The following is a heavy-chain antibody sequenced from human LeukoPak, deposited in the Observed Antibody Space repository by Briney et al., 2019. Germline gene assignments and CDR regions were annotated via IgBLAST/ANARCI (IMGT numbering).Heavy chain of an antibody. J-gene: IGHJ4*02. CDR1: GYTLTSYY. V-gene: IGHV1-46*01. D-gene: IGHD6-25*01. CDR2: INPRGGST. CDR3: ARVGVTAATADY. Sequence: ASVTVSYKASGYTLTSYYMHWMRQAPGQGPEWMGIINPRGGSTDYSQKFQDRVTMSSDTSTSTVYMELSSLRSEDTAVYFCARVGVTAATADYWGQGTLVTVSS.